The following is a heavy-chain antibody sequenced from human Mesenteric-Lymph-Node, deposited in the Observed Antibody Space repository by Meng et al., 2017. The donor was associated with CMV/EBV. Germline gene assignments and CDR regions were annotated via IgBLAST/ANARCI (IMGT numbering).Heavy chain of an antibody. Sequence: LSLTGAASGFTFSSYSMNWVRQAPGKGLEWVSSISSSSSYIYYADSVKGRFTISRDNAKNSLYLQMNSLRAEDTAVYYCARVDFWSGYSPFDYWGQGTLVTVSS. J-gene: IGHJ4*02. CDR2: ISSSSSYI. V-gene: IGHV3-21*01. CDR1: GFTFSSYS. D-gene: IGHD3-3*01. CDR3: ARVDFWSGYSPFDY.